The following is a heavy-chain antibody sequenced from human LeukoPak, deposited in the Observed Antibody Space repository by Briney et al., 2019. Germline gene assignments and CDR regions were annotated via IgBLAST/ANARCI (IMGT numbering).Heavy chain of an antibody. CDR2: ISGSGGST. Sequence: GGSLRLSCAASGFTFSSYAMSWVRQAPGKGLEWVSAISGSGGSTYYADSVKGRFTISRDNAKNTLYLQMNSLRADDTAVYYCARSDFPRCFDIWGQGTMVTVS. CDR3: ARSDFPRCFDI. V-gene: IGHV3-23*01. D-gene: IGHD3-3*01. CDR1: GFTFSSYA. J-gene: IGHJ3*02.